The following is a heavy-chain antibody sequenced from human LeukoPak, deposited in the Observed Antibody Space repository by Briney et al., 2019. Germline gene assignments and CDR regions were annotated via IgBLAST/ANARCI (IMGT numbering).Heavy chain of an antibody. D-gene: IGHD3-10*01. Sequence: PSETLSLTCAVYGGSFSGYYWSWIRQPPGKGLEWIGEINHSGSTNYNPSLKSRVTISVDTSKNQFSLKLSSVTAADTAVYYCAIEGKWFGERGMDYWGQGTLVTVSS. CDR1: GGSFSGYY. CDR2: INHSGST. CDR3: AIEGKWFGERGMDY. J-gene: IGHJ4*02. V-gene: IGHV4-34*01.